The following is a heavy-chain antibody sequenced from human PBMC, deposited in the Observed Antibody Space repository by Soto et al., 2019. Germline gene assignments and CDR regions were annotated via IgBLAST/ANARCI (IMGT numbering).Heavy chain of an antibody. CDR1: GGTFSSYA. CDR3: ATPDRELRYFDWSLVGFDP. V-gene: IGHV1-69*13. J-gene: IGHJ5*02. D-gene: IGHD3-9*01. Sequence: SVKVSCKASGGTFSSYAISWVRQAPGQGLEWMGGIIPIFGTANYAQKFQGRVTITADESTSTAYMELSSLRSEDTAVYYCATPDRELRYFDWSLVGFDPCGQRTLVTVSS. CDR2: IIPIFGTA.